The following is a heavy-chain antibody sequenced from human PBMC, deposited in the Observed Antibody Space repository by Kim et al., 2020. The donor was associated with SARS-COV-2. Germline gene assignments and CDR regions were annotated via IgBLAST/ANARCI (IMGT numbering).Heavy chain of an antibody. CDR2: ISGSGQST. D-gene: IGHD3-16*02. V-gene: IGHV3-23*01. Sequence: GGSLRLSCAASGFIFSSHAMTWLRQAPGKGLEWVSSISGSGQSTYYGDSVRGRFNISRDNSKNTVFLEMNDLRAEDTARYYCAKEGVIVTLNWFDPWGQGTLVTVSS. CDR3: AKEGVIVTLNWFDP. CDR1: GFIFSSHA. J-gene: IGHJ5*02.